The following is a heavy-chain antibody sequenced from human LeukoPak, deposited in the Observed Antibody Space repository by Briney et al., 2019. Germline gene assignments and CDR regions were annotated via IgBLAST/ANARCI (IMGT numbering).Heavy chain of an antibody. CDR2: IYTSGST. CDR3: AREKYYYGSGNFDY. CDR1: GGSISTYY. J-gene: IGHJ4*02. V-gene: IGHV4-4*07. D-gene: IGHD3-10*01. Sequence: PSETLSLTCTVSGGSISTYYWSWIRQPAGKGLEWIGRIYTSGSTNYNPSLKSRVTMSVDTSKNQFSLKLSSVTAADTAVYYCAREKYYYGSGNFDYWGQGTLVTVSS.